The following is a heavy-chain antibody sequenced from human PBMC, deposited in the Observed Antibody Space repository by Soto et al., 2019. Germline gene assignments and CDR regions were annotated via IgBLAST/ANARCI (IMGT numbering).Heavy chain of an antibody. D-gene: IGHD6-13*01. CDR3: ARESSSSCHDY. V-gene: IGHV1-18*01. Sequence: QVQLVQSGAEVKKPGASVKVSCKASGYTFTSYGISWVRQAPGQGLEWIGWISAYNGNTKHAQQLQGRVTMTTDTSTITAYMELMSLRSDDTAVYYCARESSSSCHDYWGEGTLVTVAS. CDR1: GYTFTSYG. CDR2: ISAYNGNT. J-gene: IGHJ4*02.